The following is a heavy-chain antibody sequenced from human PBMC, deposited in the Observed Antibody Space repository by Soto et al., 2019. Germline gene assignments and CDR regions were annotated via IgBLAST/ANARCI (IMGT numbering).Heavy chain of an antibody. D-gene: IGHD3-3*01. CDR3: ARGFRETIFGVVANWFDP. CDR2: IYYSGST. CDR1: GGSISSSSYY. J-gene: IGHJ5*02. V-gene: IGHV4-39*01. Sequence: PSETLSLTCTVSGGSISSSSYYWGWIRQPPGKGLEWIGSIYYSGSTYYNPSLKSRVTISVDTSKNQFSLKLSSVTAADTAVYYCARGFRETIFGVVANWFDPWGQGTLVTVSS.